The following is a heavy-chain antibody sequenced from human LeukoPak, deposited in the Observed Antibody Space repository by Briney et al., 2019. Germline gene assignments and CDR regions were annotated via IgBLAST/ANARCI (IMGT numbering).Heavy chain of an antibody. CDR2: IYHSGST. J-gene: IGHJ4*02. Sequence: PGGSLRLSCAASGFTFSSYSMNWVRQAPGKGLEWIGEIYHSGSTNYNPSLKSRVTISVDKSKNQFSLKLSSVTAADTAVYYCARGGYYFDYWGQGTLVTVSS. CDR3: ARGGYYFDY. V-gene: IGHV4-4*02. CDR1: GFTFSSYSM.